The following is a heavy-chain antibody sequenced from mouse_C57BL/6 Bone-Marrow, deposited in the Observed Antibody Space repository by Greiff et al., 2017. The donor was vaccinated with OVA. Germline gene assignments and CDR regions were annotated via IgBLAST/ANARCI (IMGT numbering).Heavy chain of an antibody. J-gene: IGHJ1*03. Sequence: EVKLQESGPGLVKPSQTVFLTCTVTGISITTGNYRWSWIRQFPGNKLEWLGYIYYSGTITYTPSLTRRTTITRDTPKNQFFLEMNSLTAEDTATYYCARQTSYWYFDVWGTGTTVTVSS. CDR1: GISITTGNYR. D-gene: IGHD3-2*01. V-gene: IGHV3-5*01. CDR3: ARQTSYWYFDV. CDR2: IYYSGTI.